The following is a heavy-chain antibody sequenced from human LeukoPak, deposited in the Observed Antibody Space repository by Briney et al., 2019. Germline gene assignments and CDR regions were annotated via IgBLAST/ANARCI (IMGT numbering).Heavy chain of an antibody. CDR3: ARVYSSSSGYAFDI. J-gene: IGHJ3*02. CDR1: GGSISSSSYY. V-gene: IGHV4-61*01. CDR2: IYYSGST. Sequence: SETLSLTCTVSGGSISSSSYYWSWIRQPPGKGLEWIGYIYYSGSTNYNPSLKSRVTISVDTSKNQFSLKLSSVTAADTAVYYCARVYSSSSGYAFDIWGQGTMVTVSS. D-gene: IGHD6-6*01.